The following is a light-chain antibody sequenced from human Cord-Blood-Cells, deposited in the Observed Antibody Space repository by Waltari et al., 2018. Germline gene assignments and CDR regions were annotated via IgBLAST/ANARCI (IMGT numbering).Light chain of an antibody. CDR3: CSYAGSYTWV. CDR1: SRDVGGYNS. V-gene: IGLV2-11*01. Sequence: QSALTQPRSVPGSPGQSVTISCTGTSRDVGGYNSVSWYQQHPGKAPKLMIYDVSKRPSGVPDRFSGSKSGNTASLTISGLQAEDEADYYCCSYAGSYTWVFGGGTKLTVL. J-gene: IGLJ3*02. CDR2: DVS.